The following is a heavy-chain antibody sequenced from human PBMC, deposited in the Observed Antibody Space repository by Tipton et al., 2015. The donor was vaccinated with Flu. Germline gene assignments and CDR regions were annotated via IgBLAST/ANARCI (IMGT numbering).Heavy chain of an antibody. Sequence: TLSPTCAVYGGSFSGYYWSWIRQPPGKGLEWIGEINHSGSTNYNPSLKSRVTISVDTSKNQFSLKLSSVTAADTAVYYCARPMGRDGHDGFDPWGQGTLVTVSS. D-gene: IGHD5-24*01. CDR2: INHSGST. J-gene: IGHJ5*02. CDR1: GGSFSGYY. V-gene: IGHV4-34*01. CDR3: ARPMGRDGHDGFDP.